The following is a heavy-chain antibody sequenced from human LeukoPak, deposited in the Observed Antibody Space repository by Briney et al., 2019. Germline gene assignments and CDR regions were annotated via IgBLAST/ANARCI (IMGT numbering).Heavy chain of an antibody. D-gene: IGHD3-22*01. Sequence: SETLSLTCTVSGGSISSSNWWSLVRQPPGKGLEWIGEIYHSGSTNYNPSLKSRVTISVDKSKNQFSLKLSSVTAADTAVYYCARDNLSDDSSGYYLDYWGQGTLVTVSS. J-gene: IGHJ4*02. CDR2: IYHSGST. CDR3: ARDNLSDDSSGYYLDY. CDR1: GGSISSSNW. V-gene: IGHV4-4*02.